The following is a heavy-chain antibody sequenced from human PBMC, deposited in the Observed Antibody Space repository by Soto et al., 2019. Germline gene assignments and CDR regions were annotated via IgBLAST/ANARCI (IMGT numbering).Heavy chain of an antibody. CDR2: ISYDGSDK. CDR1: GFTFSSYA. Sequence: QVQLVESGGGVVQPGRSLRLSCAASGFTFSSYAMHWVRQAPCKGLEWVAVISYDGSDKYYADSVKGRFTISRDNSKNTLTLQMNSLRADDTAVYYCAKALGELSPESYDYWGQGTLITVSS. CDR3: AKALGELSPESYDY. D-gene: IGHD3-16*02. V-gene: IGHV3-30*18. J-gene: IGHJ4*02.